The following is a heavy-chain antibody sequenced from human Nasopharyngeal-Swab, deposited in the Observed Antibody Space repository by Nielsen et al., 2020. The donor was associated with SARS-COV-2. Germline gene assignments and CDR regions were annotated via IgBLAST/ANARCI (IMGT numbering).Heavy chain of an antibody. CDR2: IYYSGST. CDR3: ARAVGYYDSSGYCDY. D-gene: IGHD3-22*01. J-gene: IGHJ4*02. V-gene: IGHV4-61*01. Sequence: SETLSLTCTVSGGSVSSGSYYWSWIRQPPGKGLEWIGYIYYSGSTNYNPSLKSRVTISVDTSKNQFSLKLSSVTAAGTAVYYCARAVGYYDSSGYCDYWGQGTLVTVSS. CDR1: GGSVSSGSYY.